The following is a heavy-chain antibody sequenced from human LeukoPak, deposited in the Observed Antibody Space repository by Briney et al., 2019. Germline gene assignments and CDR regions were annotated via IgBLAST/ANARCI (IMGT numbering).Heavy chain of an antibody. CDR1: GFTFSSYG. CDR2: ISYDGSNK. Sequence: PRGSLRLSCAASGFTFSSYGMHWVRQAPGKGLEWVAVISYDGSNKYYADSVKGRFTISRDNSKNTLYLQMNSLRAEDTAVYYCAKDRGSCSSTSCYYFDYWGQGTLVTVSS. D-gene: IGHD2-2*01. J-gene: IGHJ4*02. V-gene: IGHV3-30*18. CDR3: AKDRGSCSSTSCYYFDY.